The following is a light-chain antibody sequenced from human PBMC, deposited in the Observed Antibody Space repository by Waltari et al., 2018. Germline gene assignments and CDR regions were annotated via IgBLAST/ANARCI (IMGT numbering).Light chain of an antibody. J-gene: IGKJ3*01. V-gene: IGKV3-11*01. Sequence: QPPRLLFYDASRRATGTPARFSASGAGTDFTLTINNLEPEDFAVYSCQGRTLGLPKFTFGHGTRVDTK. CDR2: DAS. CDR3: QGRTLGLPKFT.